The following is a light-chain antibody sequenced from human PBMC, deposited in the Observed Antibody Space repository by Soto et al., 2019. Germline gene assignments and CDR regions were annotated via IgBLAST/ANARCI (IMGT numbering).Light chain of an antibody. CDR1: QSVTSNF. CDR3: QQYRSSPKT. CDR2: GAS. V-gene: IGKV3-20*01. J-gene: IGKJ1*01. Sequence: EIVLTQSPGTLSLSPGERATLSCRASQSVTSNFLAWYQQKPGQAPRLLIYGASSRAAGVPDRFSGSGSGKDFTLTISRLEPEDFEVYYCQQYRSSPKTFGQGNKVEIK.